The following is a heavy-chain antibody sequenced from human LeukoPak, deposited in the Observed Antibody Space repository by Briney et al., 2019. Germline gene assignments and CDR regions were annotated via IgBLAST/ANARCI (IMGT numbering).Heavy chain of an antibody. V-gene: IGHV3-30*03. CDR1: EFTFNTYG. Sequence: PGGSLRLSCAASEFTFNTYGMHWVRQAPGKGLEWVALISYDGSKKYYADSVKGRFTISRDNAKNSLYLQMNSLRAEDTAVYYCARDTDYYGSGSYYRWFDPWGQGTLVTVSS. CDR2: ISYDGSKK. CDR3: ARDTDYYGSGSYYRWFDP. J-gene: IGHJ5*02. D-gene: IGHD3-10*01.